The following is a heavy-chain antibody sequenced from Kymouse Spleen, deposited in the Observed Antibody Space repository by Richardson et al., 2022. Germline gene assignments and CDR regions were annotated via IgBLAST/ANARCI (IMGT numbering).Heavy chain of an antibody. CDR1: GFTFSNAW. CDR2: IKSKTDGGTT. V-gene: IGHV3-15*01. CDR3: TTDRYSGSYDFDY. J-gene: IGHJ4*02. D-gene: IGHD1-26*01. Sequence: EVQLVESGGGLVKPGGSLRLSCAASGFTFSNAWMSWVRQAPGKGLEWVGRIKSKTDGGTTDYAAPVKGRFTISRDDSKNTLYLQMNSLKTEDTAVYYCTTDRYSGSYDFDYWGQGTLVTVSS.